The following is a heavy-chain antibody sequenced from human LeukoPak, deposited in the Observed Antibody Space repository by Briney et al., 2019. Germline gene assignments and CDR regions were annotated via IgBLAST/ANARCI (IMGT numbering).Heavy chain of an antibody. V-gene: IGHV3-15*01. Sequence: GGSLRLSCAASGFTFSNALMSWVRQAPGKGLKWVGRIKSKTDGGTTDYAAPVNGRFTISRDDSKNTLSLQMNSLTTGDTAVYYCTTPPGYFLQYWGQGTLVTVSS. D-gene: IGHD3-9*01. J-gene: IGHJ4*02. CDR3: TTPPGYFLQY. CDR2: IKSKTDGGTT. CDR1: GFTFSNAL.